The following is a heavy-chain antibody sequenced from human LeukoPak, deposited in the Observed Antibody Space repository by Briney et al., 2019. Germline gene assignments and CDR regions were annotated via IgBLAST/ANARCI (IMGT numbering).Heavy chain of an antibody. CDR3: ARSGNSDAFDI. D-gene: IGHD4-23*01. J-gene: IGHJ3*02. CDR1: GGSISSYY. Sequence: SETLSLTCTVSGGSISSYYWSWIRQPPGKGLEWIGYIYYSGSTNYNPSLKSRVTISVDTSKNQFSLKLSSVTAAGTAVYYCARSGNSDAFDIWGQGTMVTVSS. V-gene: IGHV4-59*01. CDR2: IYYSGST.